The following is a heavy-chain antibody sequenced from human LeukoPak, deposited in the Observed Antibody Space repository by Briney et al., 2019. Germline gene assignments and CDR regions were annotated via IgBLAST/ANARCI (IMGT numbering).Heavy chain of an antibody. Sequence: GESLKISCKGPGYIFTSYWIGWVRQMPGKSLEWIGIICSGDSDTRYSPSFQGQVTISADKSISTAYLQWSSLKASDTAMYYCARLRSPTRYCSGGSCLPKKYNWFDPWGQGTLVTVSS. CDR3: ARLRSPTRYCSGGSCLPKKYNWFDP. J-gene: IGHJ5*02. CDR2: ICSGDSDT. V-gene: IGHV5-51*01. D-gene: IGHD2-15*01. CDR1: GYIFTSYW.